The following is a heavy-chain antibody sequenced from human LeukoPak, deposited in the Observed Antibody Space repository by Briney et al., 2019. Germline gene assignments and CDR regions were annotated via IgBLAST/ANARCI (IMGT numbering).Heavy chain of an antibody. D-gene: IGHD3-22*01. CDR2: INPSGGST. CDR3: ARDYDSSGYGTYYFDY. Sequence: ASVKVSCKASGYTLTSYYMHWVRQAPGQGLEWMGIINPSGGSTSYAQKFQGRVTMTRDTSTSTVYMELSSLRSEDTAVYYCARDYDSSGYGTYYFDYWGQGTLVTVSS. J-gene: IGHJ4*02. V-gene: IGHV1-46*01. CDR1: GYTLTSYY.